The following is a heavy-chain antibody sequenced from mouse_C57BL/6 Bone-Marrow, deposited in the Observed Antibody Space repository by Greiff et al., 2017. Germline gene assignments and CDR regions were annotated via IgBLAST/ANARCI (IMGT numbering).Heavy chain of an antibody. CDR3: ASPHYYGSRYAMDY. Sequence: QVQLQQPGAELVKPWASVKLSCKASGYTFTSYWMHWVKQRPGRGLEWIGRIDPNSGGTKYNEKFTSKATLTVDKPSITAYMQLSSLTSEDSAVYYFASPHYYGSRYAMDYWGQGTSVTVSS. V-gene: IGHV1-72*01. CDR1: GYTFTSYW. CDR2: IDPNSGGT. D-gene: IGHD1-1*01. J-gene: IGHJ4*01.